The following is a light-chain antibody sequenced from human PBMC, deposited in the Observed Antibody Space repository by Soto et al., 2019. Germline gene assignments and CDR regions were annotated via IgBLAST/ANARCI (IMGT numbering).Light chain of an antibody. V-gene: IGKV2-28*01. J-gene: IGKJ2*01. CDR3: QQYGPSPMYT. CDR1: QSLLYSNGHNY. CDR2: LGG. Sequence: IVMTQSPLSLAVTPGEPASISCRSSQSLLYSNGHNYLYWYLQKPGQSPQLLIYLGGNRASGVPDRFSGSASGTDFTLTISRLEPEDFAVYYCQQYGPSPMYTFGQGTNLEIK.